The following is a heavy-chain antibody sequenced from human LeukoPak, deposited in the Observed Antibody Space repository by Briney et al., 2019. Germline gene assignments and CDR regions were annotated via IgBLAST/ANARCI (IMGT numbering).Heavy chain of an antibody. D-gene: IGHD3-9*01. V-gene: IGHV3-21*06. J-gene: IGHJ4*02. CDR1: GFTFSTYN. CDR3: ARGHYDVLTSSYKWTPDY. Sequence: GGSLRLSCAASGFTFSTYNMNWVRQAPGKGLEWVASITSGGGYTYYADSVKGRFTTSRDNAKNSLSLRLDSLRAEDTAVYYCARGHYDVLTSSYKWTPDYWGQGTLVTVSS. CDR2: ITSGGGYT.